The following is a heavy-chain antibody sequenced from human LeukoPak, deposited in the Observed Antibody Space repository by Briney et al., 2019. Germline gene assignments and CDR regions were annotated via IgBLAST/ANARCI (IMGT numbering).Heavy chain of an antibody. CDR2: SSYSGST. CDR3: ATVRWNDGDDFEI. D-gene: IGHD1-1*01. V-gene: IGHV4-61*01. Sequence: SGPTLVKPSETLSLTCSVSGGSVSSGSYYWSWIRQPPGKGLEWIGYSSYSGSTSYNPSLKSRVTIAVDTSKNQFSLRLRSVTAADTAVYYCATVRWNDGDDFEIWGQGTMVTVSS. J-gene: IGHJ3*02. CDR1: GGSVSSGSYY.